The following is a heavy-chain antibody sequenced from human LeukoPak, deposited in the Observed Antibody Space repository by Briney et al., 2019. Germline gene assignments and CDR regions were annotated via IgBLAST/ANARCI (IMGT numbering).Heavy chain of an antibody. CDR1: GGSISSGGYY. J-gene: IGHJ3*02. Sequence: SRTLSLTCTVSGGSISSGGYYWSWIRQHPGKGLEWIGYIHYSGSTYYNPSLKSRVTISVDTSKNQFSLKLSSVTAADTAVYYCARGGGYDRAFDIWGQGTMVTVSS. CDR3: ARGGGYDRAFDI. D-gene: IGHD5-12*01. CDR2: IHYSGST. V-gene: IGHV4-31*03.